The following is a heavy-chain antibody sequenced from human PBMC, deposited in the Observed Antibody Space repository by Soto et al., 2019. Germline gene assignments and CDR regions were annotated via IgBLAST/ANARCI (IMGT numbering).Heavy chain of an antibody. D-gene: IGHD6-13*01. V-gene: IGHV3-23*01. CDR1: GFTFSSYA. CDR3: AKVPIAAAGTGYYYYGMDV. Sequence: GGSLRLSCAASGFTFSSYAMSWVRQAPGKGLEWVSAISGSGGSTYYADSVKGRFTISRDNSKNTLYLQMNSLRAEDTAVYYCAKVPIAAAGTGYYYYGMDVWGQGTTVTVSS. J-gene: IGHJ6*02. CDR2: ISGSGGST.